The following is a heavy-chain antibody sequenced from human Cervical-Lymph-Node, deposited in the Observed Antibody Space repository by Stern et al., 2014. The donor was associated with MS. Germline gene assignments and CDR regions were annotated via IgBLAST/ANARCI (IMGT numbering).Heavy chain of an antibody. CDR3: ARINIGAGGTGVDY. D-gene: IGHD5-12*01. V-gene: IGHV2-70*01. CDR1: GFSLNTPGMY. Sequence: QVTLKESGPALVKPTETLTLTCTFSGFSLNTPGMYVSWIRHSPGRALEWLVLIDWDDDKYYSPSLRTRLTISRDTSKNQVVLRLTNVDLVDTASYYCARINIGAGGTGVDYWGQGTLVTVSS. J-gene: IGHJ4*02. CDR2: IDWDDDK.